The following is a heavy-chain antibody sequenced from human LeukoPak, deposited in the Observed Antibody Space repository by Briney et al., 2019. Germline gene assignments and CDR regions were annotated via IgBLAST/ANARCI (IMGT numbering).Heavy chain of an antibody. D-gene: IGHD6-19*01. CDR3: AKVYSRGWPYYFDY. V-gene: IGHV3-23*01. J-gene: IGHJ4*02. CDR1: GFTFSSYG. Sequence: GGSLRLSCAASGFTFSSYGISGVPQAPGKGLEGVSAISGSGGSTYYADSVKGRFTISRDNSKNTLYLQMSSLRAEDTAVYYCAKVYSRGWPYYFDYWGKGTLVTVSS. CDR2: ISGSGGST.